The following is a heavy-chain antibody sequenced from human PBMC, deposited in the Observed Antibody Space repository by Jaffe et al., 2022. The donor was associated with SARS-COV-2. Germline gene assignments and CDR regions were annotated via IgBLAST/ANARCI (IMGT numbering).Heavy chain of an antibody. CDR2: ISYDGKNE. D-gene: IGHD1-26*01. V-gene: IGHV3-30*04. J-gene: IGHJ4*02. CDR1: GFLFSNYA. Sequence: QVHLVESGGGVVQPGRSLRLSCVASGFLFSNYAMHWVRQAPGKGLEWVAFISYDGKNESYADSVKGQFSISRDNSKNTVFLQLNSLRNQDTGVYYCAGDPIRTILRATKGYDFWGQGTRVTVSS. CDR3: AGDPIRTILRATKGYDF.